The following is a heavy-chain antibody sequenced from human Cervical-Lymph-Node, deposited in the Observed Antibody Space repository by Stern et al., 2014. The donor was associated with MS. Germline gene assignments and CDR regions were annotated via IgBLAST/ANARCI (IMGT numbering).Heavy chain of an antibody. J-gene: IGHJ4*02. Sequence: EVPLVESGGGLVQPGGSLRLSCAASGFTFSSYAMSWVRQAPGKGLEWVSAISGSGGSTYYADSVKGRFTISRDNSKNTLYLQMNSLRAEDTAVYYCAKTGYSSSWYAIHYFDYWGQGTLVTVSS. CDR1: GFTFSSYA. CDR2: ISGSGGST. V-gene: IGHV3-23*04. D-gene: IGHD6-13*01. CDR3: AKTGYSSSWYAIHYFDY.